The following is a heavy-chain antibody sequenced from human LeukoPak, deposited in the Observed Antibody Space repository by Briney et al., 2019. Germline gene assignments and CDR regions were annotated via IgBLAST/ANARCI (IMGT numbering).Heavy chain of an antibody. CDR3: ARVTRGLNYGSEY. J-gene: IGHJ4*02. D-gene: IGHD5-18*01. CDR1: GGSISTYY. CDR2: IYYSGST. V-gene: IGHV4-59*01. Sequence: KPSETLSLTCTVSGGSISTYYWSWIRQPPGKGLEWIGYIYYSGSTSYNPSLKSRVTISVDTSKNQFSLKLSSVTAADTALYYCARVTRGLNYGSEYWGQGTPVTVSS.